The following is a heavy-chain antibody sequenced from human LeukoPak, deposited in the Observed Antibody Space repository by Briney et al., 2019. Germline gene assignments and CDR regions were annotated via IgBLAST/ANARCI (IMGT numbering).Heavy chain of an antibody. D-gene: IGHD2-2*01. J-gene: IGHJ5*02. CDR1: GGSISSYY. V-gene: IGHV4-4*07. CDR3: ARQCSSTGGPPYH. Sequence: SETLSLTCTVSGGSISSYYWSWIRQPAGKGLEWIGRIYTSGSTNYNPSLKSRVTISVDTSKNQFSLNLSSVTAADTAVYYCARQCSSTGGPPYHWGQGTLVTVSS. CDR2: IYTSGST.